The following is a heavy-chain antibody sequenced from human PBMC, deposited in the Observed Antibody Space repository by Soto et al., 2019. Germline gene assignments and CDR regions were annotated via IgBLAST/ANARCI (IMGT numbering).Heavy chain of an antibody. D-gene: IGHD3-10*01. J-gene: IGHJ4*02. V-gene: IGHV3-30*18. CDR2: ISYDGSNK. CDR3: AKAEDYYYGSGSYYTTYLFDY. Sequence: GGSLRLSCAASGFTFSSYGMHWVRQAPGKGLEWVAVISYDGSNKYYADSVKGRFTISRDNSKNTLYLQMNSLRAEDTAVYYCAKAEDYYYGSGSYYTTYLFDYWGQGTLVTVSS. CDR1: GFTFSSYG.